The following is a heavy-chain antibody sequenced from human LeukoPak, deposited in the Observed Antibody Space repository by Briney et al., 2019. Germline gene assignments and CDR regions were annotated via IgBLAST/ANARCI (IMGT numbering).Heavy chain of an antibody. CDR3: ACRVVKGVCFDY. D-gene: IGHD4-23*01. J-gene: IGHJ4*02. Sequence: PSESLSPTCTVSGGSFSSGSSYWGWIRQPAGKGLDWIGRIYTSGSTNYNPSLKRRVTISIDTSKNHFSLKLCSVTAAHAAPASGACRVVKGVCFDYWCPGTLVTVSS. CDR1: GGSFSSGSSY. CDR2: IYTSGST. V-gene: IGHV4-61*02.